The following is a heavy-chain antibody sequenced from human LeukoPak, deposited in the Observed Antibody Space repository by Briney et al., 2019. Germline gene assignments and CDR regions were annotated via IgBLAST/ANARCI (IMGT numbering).Heavy chain of an antibody. CDR3: ARFNPYGRYFDY. D-gene: IGHD3-10*01. CDR2: IYSGGST. Sequence: GGSLRLSCAASGFTVSSNYMSWVRQAPGKGLEWVSVIYSGGSTYYADSVKGRFTISRDNSKNTLYLQMNSLRAEDTAVYYCARFNPYGRYFDYWGQGTLVTVSS. V-gene: IGHV3-53*01. J-gene: IGHJ4*02. CDR1: GFTVSSNY.